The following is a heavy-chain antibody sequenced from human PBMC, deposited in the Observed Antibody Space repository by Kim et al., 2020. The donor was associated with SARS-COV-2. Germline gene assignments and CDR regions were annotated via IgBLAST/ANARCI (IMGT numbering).Heavy chain of an antibody. CDR2: ISSSGSTI. Sequence: GGSLRLSCAVSGFTFSSYEMNWVRQAPGKGLEWVSYISSSGSTIYYADSVKGRFTISRDNAKNSLYLQMNSLRAEDTAVYYCARVQVEWLLNEGYYMDVWGKGTTVTVSS. V-gene: IGHV3-48*03. D-gene: IGHD3-3*01. CDR1: GFTFSSYE. CDR3: ARVQVEWLLNEGYYMDV. J-gene: IGHJ6*03.